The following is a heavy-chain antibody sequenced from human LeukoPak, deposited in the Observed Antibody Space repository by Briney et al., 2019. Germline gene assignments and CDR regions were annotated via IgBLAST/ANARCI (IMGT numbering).Heavy chain of an antibody. D-gene: IGHD3/OR15-3a*01. V-gene: IGHV3-53*05. CDR3: VRRTGNYFDY. J-gene: IGHJ4*02. Sequence: PGGSLRLSCAASGFTVSSNYMTWVRQAPGKGLEWVSVVYTGGSTYSADSVKGRFTISRDNSKNTLYLQMSSLRPEDTAVFYCVRRTGNYFDYWGQGTLVTVSS. CDR2: VYTGGST. CDR1: GFTVSSNY.